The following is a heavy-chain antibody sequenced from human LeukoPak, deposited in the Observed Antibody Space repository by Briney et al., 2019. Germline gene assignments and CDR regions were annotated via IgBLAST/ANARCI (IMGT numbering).Heavy chain of an antibody. V-gene: IGHV3-23*01. J-gene: IGHJ4*02. Sequence: GGSLRLSCAVSGITLSNYGMSWVRQVPGKGLEWVAGISGSGGGTNYADSVKGRFTISRDNPKNTLFLQMNNLRAEDTAVYYCARGRSLYYYDSSGYYPDCWGQGTLVTVSS. D-gene: IGHD3-22*01. CDR2: ISGSGGGT. CDR3: ARGRSLYYYDSSGYYPDC. CDR1: GITLSNYG.